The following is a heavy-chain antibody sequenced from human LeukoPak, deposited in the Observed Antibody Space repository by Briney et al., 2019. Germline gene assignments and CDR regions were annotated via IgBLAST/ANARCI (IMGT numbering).Heavy chain of an antibody. J-gene: IGHJ6*02. V-gene: IGHV3-33*01. CDR2: IWYYGSNK. CDR3: ARVSCSGGSCYSYYGMDV. CDR1: GCTFSCYG. Sequence: GGSLRLSCAASGCTFSCYGIPWVRQAPGQGLEWVAVIWYYGSNKYYADSVKGRFTISRDNSKNTLYLQMNSLRAEDTAVYYCARVSCSGGSCYSYYGMDVWGQGTTVSVSS. D-gene: IGHD2-15*01.